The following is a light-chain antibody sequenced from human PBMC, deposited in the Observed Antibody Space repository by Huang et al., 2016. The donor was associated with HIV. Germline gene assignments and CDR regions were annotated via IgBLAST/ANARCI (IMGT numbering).Light chain of an antibody. V-gene: IGKV1-39*01. CDR3: QQSYSTPL. CDR2: TAS. Sequence: DIQMTQSPSSVSASVGDRVTITCRASQNIRGYLNWYQVKPGKAPKLVVYTASSLHRGGPSRVRGRGSGTDFNLTISRLQPEDFATYYCQQSYSTPLFGPGTKVEIK. CDR1: QNIRGY. J-gene: IGKJ3*01.